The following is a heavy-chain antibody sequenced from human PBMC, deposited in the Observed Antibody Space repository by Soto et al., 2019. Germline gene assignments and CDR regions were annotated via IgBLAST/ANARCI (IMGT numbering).Heavy chain of an antibody. V-gene: IGHV3-7*01. J-gene: IGHJ4*02. CDR2: IDQDGSEK. Sequence: EVQLVESGGGLVQPGGSLRLSCAASGFTFSSYWMSWVRQAPGKGLEWVANIDQDGSEKYYVDYVKGRFTISRDNAKNSLYLQMSGLRAEDTAVYYCARGWSAIQVWNDPHAPYYFDYWGQGTLVTVSS. CDR1: GFTFSSYW. CDR3: ARGWSAIQVWNDPHAPYYFDY. D-gene: IGHD5-18*01.